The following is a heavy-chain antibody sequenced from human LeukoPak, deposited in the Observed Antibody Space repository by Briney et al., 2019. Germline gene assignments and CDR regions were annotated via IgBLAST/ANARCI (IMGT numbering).Heavy chain of an antibody. CDR1: GGTFSSYA. J-gene: IGHJ4*02. CDR3: AREVGSTLKYYFDY. V-gene: IGHV1-69*05. D-gene: IGHD1-26*01. Sequence: SVKVSXKASGGTFSSYAISWVRQAPGQGLEWMGRIIPIFGTANYAQKFQGRVTITTDESTSTAYMELSSLRSEDTAVYYCAREVGSTLKYYFDYWGQGTLVTVSS. CDR2: IIPIFGTA.